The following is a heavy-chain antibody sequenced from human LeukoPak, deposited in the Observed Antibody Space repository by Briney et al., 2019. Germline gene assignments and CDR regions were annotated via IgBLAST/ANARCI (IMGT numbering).Heavy chain of an antibody. CDR2: IKQDGSEK. Sequence: PGGSLRLSCAASGFTFSSYWMSWVRQAPGKGLEWVANIKQDGSEKYYVDSVKGRFTISRDNAKNSLYLQMNSLRAEDTAVYYCAREYCGGDCYFWAFDYYYMDVWGKGTTVTVSS. CDR1: GFTFSSYW. J-gene: IGHJ6*03. V-gene: IGHV3-7*01. D-gene: IGHD2-21*02. CDR3: AREYCGGDCYFWAFDYYYMDV.